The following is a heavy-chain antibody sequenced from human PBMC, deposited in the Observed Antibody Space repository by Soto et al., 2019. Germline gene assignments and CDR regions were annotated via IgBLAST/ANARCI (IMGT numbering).Heavy chain of an antibody. CDR1: GYSICSYY. J-gene: IGHJ4*02. D-gene: IGHD2-2*02. CDR2: VYYSGST. CDR3: ARGGFCSSTSCYSSRLFDY. Sequence: SDTLSLTCTLYGYSICSYYWRWIRKTPGKGLEWIGYVYYSGSTNYNPSLKSRVTISVDTSKNQFSLKLSSVTAADTAVYYCARGGFCSSTSCYSSRLFDYWGQGTLVTVS. V-gene: IGHV4-59*08.